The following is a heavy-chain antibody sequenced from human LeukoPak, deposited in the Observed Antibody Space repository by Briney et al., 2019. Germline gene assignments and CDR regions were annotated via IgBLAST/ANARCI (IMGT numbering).Heavy chain of an antibody. Sequence: PGGSLRLSCAASGFTFSSYSMNWVRQAPGKGLEWVSSISSSSSYIYYADSVKGRFTISRDNAKNSLYLQMNSLRAEDTAVYYCAREGLSVLVKAAFDYWGQGTLVTVSS. V-gene: IGHV3-21*01. CDR1: GFTFSSYS. CDR3: AREGLSVLVKAAFDY. D-gene: IGHD4/OR15-4a*01. CDR2: ISSSSSYI. J-gene: IGHJ4*02.